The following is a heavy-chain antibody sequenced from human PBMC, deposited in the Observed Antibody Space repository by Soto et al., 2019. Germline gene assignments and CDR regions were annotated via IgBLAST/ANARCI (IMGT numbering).Heavy chain of an antibody. J-gene: IGHJ6*02. Sequence: PGGSLRLSCAASGFTFSSYGMHWVRQAPGKGLEWVAVIWYDGSNKYYADSVKGRFTISRDNSKNTLYLQMNSLRAEDTAVYYCASFKPGMDVWGQGTTVTVSS. CDR3: ASFKPGMDV. V-gene: IGHV3-33*01. CDR2: IWYDGSNK. CDR1: GFTFSSYG.